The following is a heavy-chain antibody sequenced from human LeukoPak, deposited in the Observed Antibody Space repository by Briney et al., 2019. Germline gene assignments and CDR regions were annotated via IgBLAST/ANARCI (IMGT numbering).Heavy chain of an antibody. Sequence: PGGSLPPSCAASGFPFSSYAMSWVRPAPGKGREWVSALSGSGGSTYYADSVKGRFTISRDNSKNTLYLQMNSLRAEGTAVYYCAKDPYSSGWPGGGSYWGQGTLVTVSS. J-gene: IGHJ4*02. CDR1: GFPFSSYA. V-gene: IGHV3-23*01. CDR3: AKDPYSSGWPGGGSY. D-gene: IGHD6-19*01. CDR2: LSGSGGST.